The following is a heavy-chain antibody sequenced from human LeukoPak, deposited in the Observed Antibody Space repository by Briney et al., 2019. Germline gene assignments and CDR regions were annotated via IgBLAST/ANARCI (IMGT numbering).Heavy chain of an antibody. Sequence: GGSLRLSCAASGFTFSSYWMHWVRQAPGKGLEWVSLISGSGGSTYYADSVKGRFTVSRDNSKNTEYLQMNSLRAEDTAIYYCAKDDDDGDHVVVDHWGQGTLVTVSS. CDR2: ISGSGGST. CDR1: GFTFSSYW. D-gene: IGHD4-17*01. CDR3: AKDDDDGDHVVVDH. J-gene: IGHJ4*02. V-gene: IGHV3-23*01.